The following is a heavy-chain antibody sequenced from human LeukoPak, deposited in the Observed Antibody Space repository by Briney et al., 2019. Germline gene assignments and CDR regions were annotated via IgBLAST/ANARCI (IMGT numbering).Heavy chain of an antibody. Sequence: GGSLRLSCSASGFIISNYAMHWVRQAPGKGLEYVSGISANGGSTYYADSVKGRFTISRDNSKNTLYLQMGSLRTEDTAIYHCVKDLYKGDSSSWYYFDYWGQGTLVTVSS. CDR2: ISANGGST. CDR1: GFIISNYA. J-gene: IGHJ4*02. V-gene: IGHV3-64D*06. CDR3: VKDLYKGDSSSWYYFDY. D-gene: IGHD6-13*01.